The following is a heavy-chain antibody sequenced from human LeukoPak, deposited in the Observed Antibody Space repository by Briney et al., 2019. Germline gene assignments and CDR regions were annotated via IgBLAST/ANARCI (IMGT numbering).Heavy chain of an antibody. J-gene: IGHJ5*02. V-gene: IGHV4-4*07. D-gene: IGHD3-9*01. CDR2: IYTSGST. CDR1: GGSISSYY. Sequence: SETLSLTCTVSGGSISSYYWSWIRQPAGKGLEWIGRIYTSGSTNYNPSLKSRVTMSVDTSKNQFSLKLSSVTAADTAVYYCARRPLGGRYFDWPNRGVWFDPWGQGTLVTVSS. CDR3: ARRPLGGRYFDWPNRGVWFDP.